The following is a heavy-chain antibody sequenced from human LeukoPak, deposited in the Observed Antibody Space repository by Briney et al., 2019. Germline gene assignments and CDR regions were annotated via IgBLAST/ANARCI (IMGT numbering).Heavy chain of an antibody. Sequence: PSETLSLTCTVSGDSISSYYWSWIRQPPGKGLEWIGYIYYSGNTNYNPSLKSRVTISVDTSKNQFSLKLSSVTAADTAVYYCARHKDYYYSYMDVWGKGTTVTISS. V-gene: IGHV4-59*08. CDR3: ARHKDYYYSYMDV. CDR1: GDSISSYY. CDR2: IYYSGNT. J-gene: IGHJ6*03.